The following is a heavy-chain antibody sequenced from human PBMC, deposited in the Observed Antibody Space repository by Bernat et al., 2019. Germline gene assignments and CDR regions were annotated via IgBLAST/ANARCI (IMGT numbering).Heavy chain of an antibody. CDR1: GFTFSTSW. D-gene: IGHD5-18*01. CDR3: AKDGQLSH. J-gene: IGHJ4*02. CDR2: ITPDASQK. V-gene: IGHV3-7*04. Sequence: EVQLVESGGGLVQPGGSLRLSCATSGFTFSTSWMTWVRQAPDKGLEWVANITPDASQKNYLDSVKGRFTISRDNAQNSLYLQMNSLRAEDTAVYYCAKDGQLSHWGQGTLVTVSS.